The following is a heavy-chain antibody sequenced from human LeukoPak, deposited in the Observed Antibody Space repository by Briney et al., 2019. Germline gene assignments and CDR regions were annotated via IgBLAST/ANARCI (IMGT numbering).Heavy chain of an antibody. CDR3: ARHPNYDWFDP. J-gene: IGHJ5*02. CDR2: IYYSGRT. CDR1: GGSISSSGSISSDDYY. D-gene: IGHD3-3*01. V-gene: IGHV4-39*01. Sequence: SETLSLTCTVSGGSISSSGSISSDDYYWGWIRQPPGKGLEWIGTIYYSGRTFYNPSLKSRVTISVDTSKNQFSLKVSSVIAADTAIYYCARHPNYDWFDPWGQGTLVTVSS.